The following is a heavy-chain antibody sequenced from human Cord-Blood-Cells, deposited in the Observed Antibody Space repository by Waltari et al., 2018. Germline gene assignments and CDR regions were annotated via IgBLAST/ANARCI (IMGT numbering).Heavy chain of an antibody. V-gene: IGHV4-34*01. D-gene: IGHD1-26*01. J-gene: IGHJ4*02. CDR3: ARGTAIVGATSDY. CDR1: GGSFSGYS. CDR2: INHSGST. Sequence: QVQLQQWGAGLLKPSETLSLTCAVYGGSFSGYSWSWTRQPPGKGLEWIGEINHSGSTNYNPSLKSRVTISVDTSKNQFSLKLSSVTAADTAVYYCARGTAIVGATSDYWGQGTLVTVSS.